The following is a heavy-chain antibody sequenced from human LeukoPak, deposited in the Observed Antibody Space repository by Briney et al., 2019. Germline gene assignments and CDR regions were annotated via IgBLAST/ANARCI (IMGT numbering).Heavy chain of an antibody. CDR1: GFTFDDYG. CDR2: INWNGGST. V-gene: IGHV3-20*04. Sequence: GGSLRLSCAASGFTFDDYGMSWVRQAPGKWLEWVSGINWNGGSTGYADSVKGRFTISRDNAKNSLYLQMNSLRAEDTALYYCARILRYFDRTGYFDYWGQGTLVTVSS. J-gene: IGHJ4*02. CDR3: ARILRYFDRTGYFDY. D-gene: IGHD3-9*01.